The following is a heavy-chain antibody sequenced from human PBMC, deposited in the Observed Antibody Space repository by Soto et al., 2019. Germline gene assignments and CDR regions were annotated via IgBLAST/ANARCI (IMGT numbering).Heavy chain of an antibody. CDR2: INLDGSEK. J-gene: IGHJ6*02. CDR3: ARDGSTSWYSYDYHGMDV. D-gene: IGHD5-18*01. Sequence: EVQLVESGGGLVQPGGSLRLSCAASGFTFRTYWLSWVRQVPGKGLEWVANINLDGSEKNYVDSVKGRFTISRDNARTSLYLQMSSLRAEDTALYYCARDGSTSWYSYDYHGMDVWGQETTVTVSS. V-gene: IGHV3-7*05. CDR1: GFTFRTYW.